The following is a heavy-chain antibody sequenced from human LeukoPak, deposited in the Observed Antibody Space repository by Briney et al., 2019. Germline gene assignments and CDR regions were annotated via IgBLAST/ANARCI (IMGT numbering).Heavy chain of an antibody. CDR2: IGTDGSTT. Sequence: GGSLRLSCAASGFTFSSYSMHWVRQAPGEGLVWVSRIGTDGSTTGYADSVKGRFTISRDNVKNTVYLQMNSLRVEDTAVYYCTNSNWYTRNRGQGTLVTVSS. CDR1: GFTFSSYS. D-gene: IGHD1/OR15-1a*01. V-gene: IGHV3-74*01. CDR3: TNSNWYTRN. J-gene: IGHJ4*02.